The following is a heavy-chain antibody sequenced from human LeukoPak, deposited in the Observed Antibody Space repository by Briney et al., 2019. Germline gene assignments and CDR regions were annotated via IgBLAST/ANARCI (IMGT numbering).Heavy chain of an antibody. CDR1: GFTFSDYG. Sequence: GGSLRLSCAASGFTFSDYGMHWVRQAPGKGLEWAAAISYDGSDKYYADSVKGRFTISRDDSKKTLYLQMNSLRAEDTAVYYCAKDRVVFNRKYAYYFDYWGQGTLVTVSS. CDR3: AKDRVVFNRKYAYYFDY. V-gene: IGHV3-30*18. CDR2: ISYDGSDK. D-gene: IGHD3-10*01. J-gene: IGHJ4*02.